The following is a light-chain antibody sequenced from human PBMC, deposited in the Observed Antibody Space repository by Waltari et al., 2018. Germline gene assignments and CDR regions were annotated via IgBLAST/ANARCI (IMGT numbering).Light chain of an antibody. CDR3: QQYDISPRT. V-gene: IGKV3-20*01. Sequence: CGADQTVRTSYVTGYQQKPGQAPARLSYGVSSRTTGIPDRFSGSGSGTDFSRTISSLEPEDCAVYYCQQYDISPRTFGGRTKVEIK. CDR2: GVS. CDR1: QTVRTSY. J-gene: IGKJ4*01.